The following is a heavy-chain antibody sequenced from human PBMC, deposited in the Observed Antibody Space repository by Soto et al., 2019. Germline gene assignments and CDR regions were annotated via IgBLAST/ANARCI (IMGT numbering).Heavy chain of an antibody. CDR2: IIPIQGRA. CDR1: GGSFMSYT. J-gene: IGHJ6*03. V-gene: IGHV1-69*02. Sequence: SVKVYCKASGGSFMSYTFTWVRQAPGQGLEWVGRIIPIQGRANYALKLQDRVTITADRSTKTVYMELRSLRPEDTAVYYWAKSLLFVDHAYLDGWGKGTTGTVSS. D-gene: IGHD2-21*01. CDR3: AKSLLFVDHAYLDG.